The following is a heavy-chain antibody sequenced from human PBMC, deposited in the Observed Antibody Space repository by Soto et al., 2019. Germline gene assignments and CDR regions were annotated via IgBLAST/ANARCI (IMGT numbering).Heavy chain of an antibody. CDR3: AKVGYDTFGYYLRSFDC. J-gene: IGHJ4*02. CDR1: GFTFSTNA. D-gene: IGHD2-2*03. CDR2: ISGSGNTI. Sequence: EVQLLESGGGLVQPGGSLRLSCATSGFTFSTNAMGWVRQAPGMGLEFVSLISGSGNTIYYADSVKGRFTISRDNSMNTVSLQMNSLRAEDTAGYYCAKVGYDTFGYYLRSFDCWGQGTLVTVSP. V-gene: IGHV3-23*01.